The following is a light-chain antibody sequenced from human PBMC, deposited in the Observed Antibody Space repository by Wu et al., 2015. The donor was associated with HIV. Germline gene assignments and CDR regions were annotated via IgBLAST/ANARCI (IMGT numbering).Light chain of an antibody. Sequence: TQSPNSLSASVGDRVTITCRASQGISNYLAWYQQKPGKAPELLIYAASTLQIGVPSRFSGSGSGTDFTLTISCLQSEDFATYFCQQYYNFPYTFGQGTKVEIK. CDR2: AAS. CDR1: QGISNY. V-gene: IGKV1D-8*01. CDR3: QQYYNFPYT. J-gene: IGKJ2*01.